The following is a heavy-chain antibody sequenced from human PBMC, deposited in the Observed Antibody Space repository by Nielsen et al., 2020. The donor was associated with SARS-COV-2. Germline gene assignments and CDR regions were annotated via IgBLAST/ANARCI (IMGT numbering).Heavy chain of an antibody. CDR1: GYAFTGYY. Sequence: ASVKVSCKASGYAFTGYYMHWVRQAPGQGLEWMGRINPNSGGTNYAQKFQGRVTMTRDTSISTAYMELSRLRSDDTVVYYCARGIAAADGGFDYWGQGTRVTVSS. V-gene: IGHV1-2*05. CDR3: ARGIAAADGGFDY. CDR2: INPNSGGT. J-gene: IGHJ4*02. D-gene: IGHD6-13*01.